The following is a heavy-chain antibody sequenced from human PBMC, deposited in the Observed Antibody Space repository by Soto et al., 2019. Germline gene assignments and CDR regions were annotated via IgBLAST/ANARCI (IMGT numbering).Heavy chain of an antibody. Sequence: SQTLSLTCVISGDSVSSNGACWNWIRQSPSRGLQWLGRIYYRSKWFHDYAASVESRMAINPDTSRNQFSLQLDYVTPEDTAVYYCARVHCSAGTCLDGLDFWGQGTTVTVSS. V-gene: IGHV6-1*01. CDR3: ARVHCSAGTCLDGLDF. CDR1: GDSVSSNGAC. D-gene: IGHD2-15*01. CDR2: IYYRSKWFH. J-gene: IGHJ6*02.